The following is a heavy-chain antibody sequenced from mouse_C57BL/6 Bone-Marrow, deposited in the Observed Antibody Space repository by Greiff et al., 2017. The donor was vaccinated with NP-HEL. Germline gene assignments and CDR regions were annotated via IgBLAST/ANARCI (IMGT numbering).Heavy chain of an antibody. V-gene: IGHV1-50*01. CDR1: GYTFTSYW. CDR2: FDPSGSYT. J-gene: IGHJ2*01. CDR3: ARGYVLGPYGSSPSYYFDY. Sequence: VQLQQPGAELVKPGASVKLSCKASGYTFTSYWMQWVKQRPGQGLECIGEFDPSGSYTNYNQKFKGKATLTVDTSSSTAYMQLSSLTSEDSAVYYCARGYVLGPYGSSPSYYFDYWGQGTTLTVSS. D-gene: IGHD1-1*01.